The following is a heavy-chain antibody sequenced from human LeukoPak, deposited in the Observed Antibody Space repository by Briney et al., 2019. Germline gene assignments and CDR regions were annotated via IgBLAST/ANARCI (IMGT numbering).Heavy chain of an antibody. Sequence: ASVKVSCKASGYTFTSYAMHWVRQAPGQSLEWMGWINAGNGNTKYSQKFQGRVTITRDTSASTAYMELSSLRSEDTAVYYCARDYSGSLDWFDPWGQGTLVTVSS. D-gene: IGHD1-26*01. J-gene: IGHJ5*02. CDR2: INAGNGNT. CDR1: GYTFTSYA. CDR3: ARDYSGSLDWFDP. V-gene: IGHV1-3*01.